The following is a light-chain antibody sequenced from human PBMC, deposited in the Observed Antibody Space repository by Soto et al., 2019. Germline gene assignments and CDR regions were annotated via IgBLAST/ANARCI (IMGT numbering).Light chain of an antibody. V-gene: IGLV2-14*01. J-gene: IGLJ2*01. CDR1: SNDVGAYNY. CDR3: SSFTSSSTRV. CDR2: DVS. Sequence: QSALTQPASVSGSPGQSITISCTGTSNDVGAYNYVSWFQQYPGKAPKLIIYDVSSRPSAVSDRFSGSKSGNTASLTISGLQAEDEADYYCSSFTSSSTRVFGGGTQLTVL.